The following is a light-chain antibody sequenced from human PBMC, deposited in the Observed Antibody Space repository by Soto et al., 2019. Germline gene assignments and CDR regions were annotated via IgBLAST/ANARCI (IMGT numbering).Light chain of an antibody. V-gene: IGKV3-15*01. Sequence: EVVMTQSPATLSVSPGERVTLSCRASQSINAHLAWYQQKPGQAPRLLIHGASTRATGIPARLSGSGFGTEFILTISSLQAEDFAVYYCQPYNTWLWTFGQGPKVEIQ. CDR3: QPYNTWLWT. CDR1: QSINAH. CDR2: GAS. J-gene: IGKJ1*01.